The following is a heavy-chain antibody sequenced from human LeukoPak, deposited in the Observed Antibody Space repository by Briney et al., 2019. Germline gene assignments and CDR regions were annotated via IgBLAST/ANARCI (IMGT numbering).Heavy chain of an antibody. V-gene: IGHV3-23*01. CDR1: GFTFSSYE. Sequence: GGSLRLSCAASGFTFSSYEMNWVRQAPGKGLEWVSGISGGGGSTYYADSVKGRFTISRDNSKNTLYLQLDSLRAEDTALYYCAKGSGINHYHWIDPWGQGTLVTVSS. D-gene: IGHD1-14*01. CDR3: AKGSGINHYHWIDP. J-gene: IGHJ5*02. CDR2: ISGGGGST.